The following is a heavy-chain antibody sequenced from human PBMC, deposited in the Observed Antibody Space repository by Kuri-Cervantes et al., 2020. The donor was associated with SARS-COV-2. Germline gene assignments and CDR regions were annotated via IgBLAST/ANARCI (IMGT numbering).Heavy chain of an antibody. Sequence: GGSLRLSCAASGFTFSSYAMNWVRQAPGKGLEWVSVIGGSGVRTNYADSMKGRFTISRDDSKNTLYLQMNSLRAEDTAVYYCAKVGGHREYFQNWGQGTLVTVSS. D-gene: IGHD3-16*01. CDR3: AKVGGHREYFQN. V-gene: IGHV3-23*01. CDR2: IGGSGVRT. CDR1: GFTFSSYA. J-gene: IGHJ1*01.